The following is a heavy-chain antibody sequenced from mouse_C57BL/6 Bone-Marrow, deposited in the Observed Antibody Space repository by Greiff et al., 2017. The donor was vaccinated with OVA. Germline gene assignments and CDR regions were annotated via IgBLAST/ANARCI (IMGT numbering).Heavy chain of an antibody. D-gene: IGHD1-1*01. CDR2: IWSGGST. J-gene: IGHJ1*03. Sequence: VHLVESGPGLVQPSQSLSITCTVSGFSLTSYGVHWVRQSPGKGLEWLGVIWSGGSTDYNAAFISRLSISKDNSKSQVFFKMNSLQADDTAIYYCARNARTVAHWYFDVWGTGTTVTVSS. CDR3: ARNARTVAHWYFDV. CDR1: GFSLTSYG. V-gene: IGHV2-2*01.